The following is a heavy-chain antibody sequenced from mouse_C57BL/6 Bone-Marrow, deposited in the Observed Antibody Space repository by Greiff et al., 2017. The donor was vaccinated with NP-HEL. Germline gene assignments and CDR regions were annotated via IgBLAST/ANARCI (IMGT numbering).Heavy chain of an antibody. V-gene: IGHV2-4*01. J-gene: IGHJ4*01. CDR3: AKNGITTGYYYAMDY. D-gene: IGHD2-4*01. CDR1: GFSLTSYG. CDR2: IWSGGST. Sequence: VQLQQSGPGLVQPSQCLSITCTVSGFSLTSYGVHWVRQPPGKGLEWLGVIWSGGSTDYNAAFISRLSISKDNSKSQVFFKMNSLQADDTAIYYCAKNGITTGYYYAMDYWGQGTSVTVSS.